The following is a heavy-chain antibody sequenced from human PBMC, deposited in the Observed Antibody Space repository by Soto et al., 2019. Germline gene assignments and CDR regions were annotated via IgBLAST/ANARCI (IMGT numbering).Heavy chain of an antibody. CDR1: GGSLSRGGYF. V-gene: IGHV4-30-2*01. CDR2: IYHSGST. J-gene: IGHJ5*02. D-gene: IGHD2-21*02. CDR3: ARVRGLCCGGDCYPPTPNWFYP. Sequence: SETLSLTCAVSGGSLSRGGYFWSWIRQPPGKGLEWIGYIYHSGSTYYNPSLKSRVSISVDRSKNQFSLKLSSVTAADTAVYYCARVRGLCCGGDCYPPTPNWFYPWGQRSLVTVSS.